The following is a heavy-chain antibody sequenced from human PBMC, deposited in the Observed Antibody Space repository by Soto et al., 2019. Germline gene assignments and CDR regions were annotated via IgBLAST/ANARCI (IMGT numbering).Heavy chain of an antibody. J-gene: IGHJ4*02. Sequence: QVQLLQSGAELKKPGASVKVSCKASGYIFTGYYMHWVRQAPGQGLEWMGWINPNSGDTNYTQKFQSWVTMTRETSISTAYMELSRLRSDDTAVYYCATSRISIAVAGETEYYFDYWGQGTLVTVSS. CDR2: INPNSGDT. D-gene: IGHD6-19*01. V-gene: IGHV1-2*04. CDR3: ATSRISIAVAGETEYYFDY. CDR1: GYIFTGYY.